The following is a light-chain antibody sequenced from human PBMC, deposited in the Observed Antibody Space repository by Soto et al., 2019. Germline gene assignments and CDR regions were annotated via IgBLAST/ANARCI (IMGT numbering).Light chain of an antibody. CDR1: QSISSW. CDR3: QQYNSWT. V-gene: IGKV1-5*03. J-gene: IGKJ1*01. CDR2: KAS. Sequence: DLQMTQSPSTLSASVGDRVTITCRASQSISSWLAWYQQKPGKAPKLLIYKASSLESGVPSRFSGSGSGTEFTLTISSLQPDDFATYYCQQYNSWTFGQGTKVEI.